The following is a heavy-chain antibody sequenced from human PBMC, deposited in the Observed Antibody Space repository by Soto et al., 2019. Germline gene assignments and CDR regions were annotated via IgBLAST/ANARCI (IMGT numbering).Heavy chain of an antibody. D-gene: IGHD7-27*01. CDR3: ATPELTGESRI. CDR2: INSDGSST. V-gene: IGHV3-74*01. J-gene: IGHJ3*02. Sequence: GGSLRLSCAASGFTFSSYWMHWVRQAPGKGLVWVSRINSDGSSTSYADSVKGRFTISRDNAKNTLYLQMNSLRAEDTAVYYCATPELTGESRIWGQGTMVTVSS. CDR1: GFTFSSYW.